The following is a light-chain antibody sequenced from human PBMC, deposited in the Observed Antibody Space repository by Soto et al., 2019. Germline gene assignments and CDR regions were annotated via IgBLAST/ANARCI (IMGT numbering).Light chain of an antibody. V-gene: IGKV3-20*01. J-gene: IGKJ5*01. Sequence: EIVLTQSPGTLFLSPGERATLSCRASQSVSSSYLAWYQQKPGQAPRLLINGASSRATGIPDRFSGSGSGTDFTLTISRLEPDDFAVYYCQQYGTSPPSTFGQGTRLEIK. CDR1: QSVSSSY. CDR3: QQYGTSPPST. CDR2: GAS.